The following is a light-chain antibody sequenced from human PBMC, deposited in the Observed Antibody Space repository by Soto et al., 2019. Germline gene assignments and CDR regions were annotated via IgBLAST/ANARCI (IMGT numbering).Light chain of an antibody. Sequence: DIVMTQSPDSLAVSLGERATINCKSSQTVLYRSSNRDSLAWYQQKPGLPPKLLIYWASTRPSGVPDRFSGSGSGTDFTLTISSLQAEDVAVYYCQQYYSTPYTFGQGTKLEIK. CDR2: WAS. CDR1: QTVLYRSSNRDS. J-gene: IGKJ2*01. CDR3: QQYYSTPYT. V-gene: IGKV4-1*01.